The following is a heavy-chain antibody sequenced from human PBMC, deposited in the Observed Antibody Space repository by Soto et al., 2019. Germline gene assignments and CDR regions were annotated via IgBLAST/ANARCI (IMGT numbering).Heavy chain of an antibody. CDR3: ARGHSGSYYAVAYGMDV. Sequence: ASVKVSCKASGYTFTSYGISWVRQAPGQGLEWMGWISAYNGNTNYAQKLQGRVTMTTDTSTSTAYMELRSLRSDDTAVYYCARGHSGSYYAVAYGMDVWGQGTTVTVSS. V-gene: IGHV1-18*04. CDR2: ISAYNGNT. J-gene: IGHJ6*02. D-gene: IGHD1-26*01. CDR1: GYTFTSYG.